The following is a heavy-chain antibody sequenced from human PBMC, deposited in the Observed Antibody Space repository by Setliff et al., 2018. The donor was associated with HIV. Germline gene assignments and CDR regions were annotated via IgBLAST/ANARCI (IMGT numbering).Heavy chain of an antibody. CDR1: GYTFTNYD. J-gene: IGHJ4*02. CDR3: ARGHSGNDY. Sequence: ASVKVSCKASGYTFTNYDIKWVRQATGQGLEWMGRMNPNSGNTEYAQQFQGRVTMTRNTSISTAYMELSSLRSEDTAIYYCARGHSGNDYWGQGNLVTVSS. V-gene: IGHV1-8*02. CDR2: MNPNSGNT. D-gene: IGHD1-1*01.